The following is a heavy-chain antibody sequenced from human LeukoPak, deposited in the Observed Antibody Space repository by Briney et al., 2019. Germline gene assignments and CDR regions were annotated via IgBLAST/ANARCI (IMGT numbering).Heavy chain of an antibody. CDR1: GYTFTSYG. Sequence: GASVKVSCKASGYTFTSYGISWVRQAPGQGLEWMGWISAYNGNTNYAQKLQGRVTMTTDTSTGTAYMELRSLRSDDTAVYYCARDPCGGDCYGTYFDYWGQGTLVTVSS. V-gene: IGHV1-18*01. CDR2: ISAYNGNT. D-gene: IGHD2-21*02. J-gene: IGHJ4*02. CDR3: ARDPCGGDCYGTYFDY.